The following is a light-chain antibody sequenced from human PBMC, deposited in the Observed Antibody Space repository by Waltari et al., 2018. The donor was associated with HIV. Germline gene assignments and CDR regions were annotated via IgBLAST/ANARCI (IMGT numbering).Light chain of an antibody. CDR3: AIWDGLNGWV. CDR1: YSNILRRIPN. Sequence: QSVLTQPPSASGTPGPRVPIPCSRTYSNILRRIPNAPWYQQPPGAAPKLPIYRNSQRPSGVPDRFPGSKSGTSASLAISAIQSEDEADYYCAIWDGLNGWVFGGGTRVTVL. CDR2: RNS. J-gene: IGLJ3*02. V-gene: IGLV1-44*01.